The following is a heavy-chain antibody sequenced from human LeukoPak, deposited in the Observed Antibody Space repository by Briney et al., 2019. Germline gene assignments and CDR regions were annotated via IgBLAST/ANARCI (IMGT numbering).Heavy chain of an antibody. CDR1: GYTFTSYG. CDR2: ISAYNGIT. V-gene: IGHV1-18*01. J-gene: IGHJ3*02. CDR3: ARDLTVATITDAFDI. D-gene: IGHD5-12*01. Sequence: ASVKVSCKASGYTFTSYGISWVRQAPGQGLEWMGWISAYNGITNYAQKLQGRVTMTTDTSTSTAYMELRSLRSDDTAVYYCARDLTVATITDAFDIWGQGTMVTVS.